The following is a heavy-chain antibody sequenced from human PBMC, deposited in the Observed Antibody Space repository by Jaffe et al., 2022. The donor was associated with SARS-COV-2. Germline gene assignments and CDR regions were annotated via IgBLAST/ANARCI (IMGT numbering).Heavy chain of an antibody. D-gene: IGHD3-10*01. J-gene: IGHJ3*02. V-gene: IGHV3-30*04. Sequence: QVQLVESGGGVVQPGRSLRLSCAASGFTFSSYAMHWVRQAPGKGLEWVAVISYDGSNKYYADSVKGRFTISRDNSKNTLYLQMNSLRAEDTAVYYCARDGGTVLLWFGEEGPDAFDIWGQGTMVTVSS. CDR2: ISYDGSNK. CDR1: GFTFSSYA. CDR3: ARDGGTVLLWFGEEGPDAFDI.